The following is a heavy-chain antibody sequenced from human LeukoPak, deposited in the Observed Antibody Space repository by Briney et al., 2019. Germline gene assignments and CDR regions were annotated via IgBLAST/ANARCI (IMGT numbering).Heavy chain of an antibody. CDR1: GFTFSSYA. J-gene: IGHJ3*02. Sequence: PGGSLRLSCAASGFTFSSYAMSWVRQAPGKGLEWVSAISGSGGSTYYADSVKGRFTISRDNSKNTLYLQMNSLRAEDTAVYYCSHYDSSGYYYDDAFDTWGQGTMVTVSS. CDR2: ISGSGGST. V-gene: IGHV3-23*01. D-gene: IGHD3-22*01. CDR3: SHYDSSGYYYDDAFDT.